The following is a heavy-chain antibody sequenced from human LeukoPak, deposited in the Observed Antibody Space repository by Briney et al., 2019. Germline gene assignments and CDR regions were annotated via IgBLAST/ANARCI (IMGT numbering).Heavy chain of an antibody. CDR3: AKRVAASSGANDY. V-gene: IGHV3-74*01. Sequence: GGSLRLSCAASGFTFSSYWMHWVRQGPGKGLVWVSRINTDGSHTNYADSVKGRFTISRDDAKNTLFLQMNSLRAEDTAVYYCAKRVAASSGANDYWGQGTLVTVSS. J-gene: IGHJ4*02. CDR1: GFTFSSYW. D-gene: IGHD5-18*01. CDR2: INTDGSHT.